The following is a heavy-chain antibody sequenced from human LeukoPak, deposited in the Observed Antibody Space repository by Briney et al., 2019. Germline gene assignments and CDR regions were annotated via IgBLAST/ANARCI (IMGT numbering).Heavy chain of an antibody. V-gene: IGHV3-33*06. CDR2: IWYDGSNK. D-gene: IGHD3-3*01. Sequence: GGSLRLSCAASGFTFSSYGMHWVRQAPGKGLEWVAVIWYDGSNKYYADSVKGRFTISRDNSKNTLYLQMNSLRAEDTAVYYCAKDSQNYDFWSGYPIAYYYYGMDVWGQGTTVTVSS. CDR3: AKDSQNYDFWSGYPIAYYYYGMDV. CDR1: GFTFSSYG. J-gene: IGHJ6*02.